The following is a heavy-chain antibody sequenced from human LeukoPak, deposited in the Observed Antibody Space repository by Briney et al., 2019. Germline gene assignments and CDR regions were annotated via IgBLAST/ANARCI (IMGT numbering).Heavy chain of an antibody. CDR1: GGSVSNGNW. V-gene: IGHV4-4*02. D-gene: IGHD5-18*01. CDR3: ARGRLGGYSYGYAFDY. CDR2: INHSGST. J-gene: IGHJ4*02. Sequence: SETLSLTCAVTGGSVSNGNWWTWIRQPPGKGLEWIGEINHSGSTNYNPSLKSRVTISVDTYKNQFSLKLSSVTAADTAVYYCARGRLGGYSYGYAFDYWGQGTPVTVSS.